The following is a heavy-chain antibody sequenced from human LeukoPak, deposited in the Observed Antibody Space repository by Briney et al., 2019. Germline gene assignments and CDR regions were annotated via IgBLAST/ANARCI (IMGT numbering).Heavy chain of an antibody. CDR3: ANLGFSYGLDN. J-gene: IGHJ4*02. V-gene: IGHV3-23*01. CDR1: GFTFSSYA. CDR2: ISGGGGNT. Sequence: GGSLRLSCAASGFTFSSYAMSWVRQAPGKGLEWVSAISGGGGNTYHADSVKGRFTISRDNSKNTLYLQMNSLRAEGTAVYYCANLGFSYGLDNWGQGTLVTVSS. D-gene: IGHD5-18*01.